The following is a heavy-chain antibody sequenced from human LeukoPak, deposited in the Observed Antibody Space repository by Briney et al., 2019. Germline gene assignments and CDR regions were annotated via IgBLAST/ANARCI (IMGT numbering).Heavy chain of an antibody. CDR1: GYTFTSYG. CDR3: AREALSSSWDNFDY. J-gene: IGHJ4*02. Sequence: ASVKVSCKASGYTFTSYGISWVRQAPGQGLEWMGWISAYNGNTNYAQKLQGRVTMTTDTSTSTAYTELRSLRSDDTAVYYCAREALSSSWDNFDYWGQGTLVTVSS. D-gene: IGHD6-13*01. CDR2: ISAYNGNT. V-gene: IGHV1-18*01.